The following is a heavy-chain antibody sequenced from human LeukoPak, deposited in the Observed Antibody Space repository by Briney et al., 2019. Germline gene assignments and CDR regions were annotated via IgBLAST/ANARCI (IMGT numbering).Heavy chain of an antibody. CDR2: IYSGGNT. D-gene: IGHD1-1*01. CDR3: AREMGAATTYFDY. V-gene: IGHV3-53*01. CDR1: GFTVISNY. J-gene: IGHJ4*02. Sequence: GGSLRLSCAASGFTVISNYMSWVRQAPGKGLEWVSVIYSGGNTYHADSVKGRFTISRDSSTNTLYLQMESLRAEDTAVYYCAREMGAATTYFDYWGQGTLVIVSS.